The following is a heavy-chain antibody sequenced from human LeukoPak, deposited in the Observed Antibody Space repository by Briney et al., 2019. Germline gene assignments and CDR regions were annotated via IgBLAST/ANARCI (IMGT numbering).Heavy chain of an antibody. CDR3: AKAFSAYENWPPNWFDP. CDR1: GFTFDDYA. Sequence: QSGGSLRLSCAASGFTFDDYAMHWVRQAPGKGLEWVSLISGSGGGTYYADSVKGRLTISRDNSKNTLYLQMSSLRAEDTAVYYCAKAFSAYENWPPNWFDPWGQGTLVTVSS. D-gene: IGHD5-12*01. V-gene: IGHV3-23*01. J-gene: IGHJ5*02. CDR2: ISGSGGGT.